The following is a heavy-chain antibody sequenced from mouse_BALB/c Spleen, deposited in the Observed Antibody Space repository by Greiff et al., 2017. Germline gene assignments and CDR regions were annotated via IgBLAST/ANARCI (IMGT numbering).Heavy chain of an antibody. J-gene: IGHJ3*01. CDR3: TRGRYDVVWFAY. CDR1: GFTFSNYW. V-gene: IGHV6-6*02. CDR2: IRLKSNNYAT. D-gene: IGHD2-14*01. Sequence: EVMLVESGGGLVQPGGSMKLSCVASGFTFSNYWMNWVRQSPEKGLEWVAEIRLKSNNYATHYAESVKGRFTISRDDSKSSVYLQMNNLRAEDTGIYYCTRGRYDVVWFAYWGQGTLVTVSA.